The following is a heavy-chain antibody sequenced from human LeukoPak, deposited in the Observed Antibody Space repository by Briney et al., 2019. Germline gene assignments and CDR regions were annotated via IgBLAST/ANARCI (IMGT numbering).Heavy chain of an antibody. CDR1: GYTFTSYD. CDR3: ARGPWVATQRYYCYMDV. J-gene: IGHJ6*03. V-gene: IGHV1-8*01. CDR2: MHPNSGNT. D-gene: IGHD5-12*01. Sequence: ASVEVSCKASGYTFTSYDINWVRQATGQGREWMGWMHPNSGNTGYAQKSQGRVTMTRNTSISTAYMELSSLRSEDTAVYYCARGPWVATQRYYCYMDVWGKGTTVTVSS.